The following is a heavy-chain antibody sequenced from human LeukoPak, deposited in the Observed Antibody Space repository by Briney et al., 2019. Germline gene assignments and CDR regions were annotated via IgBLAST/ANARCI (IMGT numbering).Heavy chain of an antibody. D-gene: IGHD2-15*01. CDR2: ISSSSSTI. CDR3: AGSEVVAATGDFDY. J-gene: IGHJ4*02. Sequence: GGSLRLSCAASGFIFSSYSMNWVRQAPGKGLEWVSYISSSSSTIYYADSVKGRFTISRDNAKNSLYLQMNSLRAEDTAVYYCAGSEVVAATGDFDYWGQRTLVTVSS. CDR1: GFIFSSYS. V-gene: IGHV3-48*01.